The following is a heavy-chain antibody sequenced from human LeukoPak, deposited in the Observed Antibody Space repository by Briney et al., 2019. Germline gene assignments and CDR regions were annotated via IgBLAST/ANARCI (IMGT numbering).Heavy chain of an antibody. CDR3: ARAELAAAGDYYFDY. J-gene: IGHJ4*02. CDR1: GYTFTSYY. V-gene: IGHV1-2*02. Sequence: ASVKVSCKASGYTFTSYYMHWVRQAPGQGLEWMGWINPNSGGTNYAQKFQGRVTMTRDTSISTAYMELSRLRSDDTAVYYCARAELAAAGDYYFDYWGQGTLVTVSS. D-gene: IGHD6-13*01. CDR2: INPNSGGT.